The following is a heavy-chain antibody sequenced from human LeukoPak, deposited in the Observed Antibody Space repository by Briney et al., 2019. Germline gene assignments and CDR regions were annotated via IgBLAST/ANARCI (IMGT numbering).Heavy chain of an antibody. J-gene: IGHJ3*02. CDR3: ARGARYYGSDDAFDI. D-gene: IGHD3-10*01. Sequence: GGSLRLSCAASGFTFSSYWMSWVRQAPGKGLEWVAKIKQDGSEKYYVDSVKGRFTISRDNAKNSLYPQMNSLRAEDTAVYYCARGARYYGSDDAFDIWGQGTMVTVSS. CDR1: GFTFSSYW. V-gene: IGHV3-7*03. CDR2: IKQDGSEK.